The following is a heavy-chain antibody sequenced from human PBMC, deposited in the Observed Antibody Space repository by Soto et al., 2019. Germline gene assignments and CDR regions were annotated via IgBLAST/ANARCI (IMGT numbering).Heavy chain of an antibody. CDR3: ARGPGGYLAAFDI. V-gene: IGHV3-66*01. Sequence: EVQLVESGGGLVQPGGSLRLSCAASGFTFSSNYMSWVRQAPGKGLEWGSVIYSGGSTNYADSVKGRFTISRDNSNHALYIQTNSLRAEDTAVYYCARGPGGYLAAFDIWGQETMVTVSS. J-gene: IGHJ3*02. CDR1: GFTFSSNY. D-gene: IGHD1-26*01. CDR2: IYSGGST.